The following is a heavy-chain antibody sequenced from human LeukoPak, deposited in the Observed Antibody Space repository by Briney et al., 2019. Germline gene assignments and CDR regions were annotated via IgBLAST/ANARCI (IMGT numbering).Heavy chain of an antibody. CDR1: GFTFTSSA. D-gene: IGHD3-22*01. CDR3: AAETYDSSGYYYFDY. V-gene: IGHV1-58*02. Sequence: ASVKVSCKASGFTFTSSAMQWVRQARGQRLEWIGWIAVGSGNTNYAQKFQERVTITRDMSTSTAYMELSSLRSENTAVYYCAAETYDSSGYYYFDYWGQGTLVTVSS. CDR2: IAVGSGNT. J-gene: IGHJ4*02.